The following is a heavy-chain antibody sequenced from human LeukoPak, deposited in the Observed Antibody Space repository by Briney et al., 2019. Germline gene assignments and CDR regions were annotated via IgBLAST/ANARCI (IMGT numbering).Heavy chain of an antibody. J-gene: IGHJ4*02. CDR2: IKRKVDDETK. D-gene: IGHD3-22*01. V-gene: IGHV3-15*01. CDR1: GFTFSDTW. CDR3: TADTFESSRYSHDY. Sequence: PGGSLRLSCVPSGFTFSDTWMRWVRQAPGKGLEWVGRIKRKVDDETKNYAAPVRGRFTISRDDSKNTVYLKMDSLRTEDTAVYYCTADTFESSRYSHDYWGQGTLVTVSS.